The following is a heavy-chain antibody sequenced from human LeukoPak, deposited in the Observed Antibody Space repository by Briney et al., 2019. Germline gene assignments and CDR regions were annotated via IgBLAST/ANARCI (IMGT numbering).Heavy chain of an antibody. V-gene: IGHV1-69*01. CDR2: IIPIFGTA. J-gene: IGHJ5*02. D-gene: IGHD3-10*01. CDR3: AGTSHWITMVRGFRQRWFDP. CDR1: GGTFSSYA. Sequence: SVKVSCKASGGTFSSYAISWVRQAPGQGLEWMGGIIPIFGTASYAQKFQGRVTITADESTSTAYMELSSLRSEDTAVYYCAGTSHWITMVRGFRQRWFDPWGQGTLVTVSS.